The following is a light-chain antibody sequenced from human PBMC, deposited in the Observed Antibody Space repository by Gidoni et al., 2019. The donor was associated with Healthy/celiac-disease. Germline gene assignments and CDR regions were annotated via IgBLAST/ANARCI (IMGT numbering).Light chain of an antibody. J-gene: IGKJ1*01. CDR1: QGISRY. CDR2: AAS. V-gene: IGKV1-8*01. CDR3: QQYYSYPRT. Sequence: AIRMTQPPSSFSASTGDRVTITCRASQGISRYLAWYQQKPGKAPQLLIYAASTLQSGVPSRFSGSGSGTDFTLTISCLQSEDFATYYCQQYYSYPRTFGQGTKVEIK.